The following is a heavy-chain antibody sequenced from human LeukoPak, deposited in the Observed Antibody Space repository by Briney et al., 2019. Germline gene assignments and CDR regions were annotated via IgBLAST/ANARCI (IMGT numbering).Heavy chain of an antibody. CDR2: INSSGGKT. CDR3: ARGPTYAFGEFFDY. J-gene: IGHJ4*02. V-gene: IGHV3-23*01. D-gene: IGHD3-10*01. CDR1: GFTFSGYA. Sequence: PGGSLRLSCAASGFTFSGYAVSWVRQAPGKGLEWVSSINSSGGKTYYTDSVKGRFNISRDNSKNTLFLQMNSLRAEDTAVYYCARGPTYAFGEFFDYWGQGTLVTVSS.